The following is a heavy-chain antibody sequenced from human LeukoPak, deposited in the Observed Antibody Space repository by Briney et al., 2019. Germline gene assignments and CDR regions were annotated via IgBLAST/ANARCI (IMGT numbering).Heavy chain of an antibody. D-gene: IGHD6-19*01. V-gene: IGHV3-9*01. J-gene: IGHJ4*02. CDR1: GFTFDDYA. Sequence: GGSLRLSCAASGFTFDDYAMHGVRHAPGKGLEWVSGISWNSGSIVYADSVKGRFTISRDNDKNSLYLQMNSLRPEDTALYYSAKVVNNGWLYFDYWGQEPLVTVSS. CDR2: ISWNSGSI. CDR3: AKVVNNGWLYFDY.